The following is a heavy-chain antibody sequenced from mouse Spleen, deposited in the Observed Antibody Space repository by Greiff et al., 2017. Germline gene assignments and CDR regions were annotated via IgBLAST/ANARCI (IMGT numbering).Heavy chain of an antibody. CDR1: GFTFSDYY. CDR3: ARDYYGSSPYAMDY. D-gene: IGHD1-1*01. V-gene: IGHV5-4*02. Sequence: DVKLVESGGGLVKPGGSLKLSCAASGFTFSDYYMYWVRQTPEKRLEWVATISDGGSYTYYPDSVKGRFTISRDNAKNNLYLQMSSLKSEDTAMYYCARDYYGSSPYAMDYWGQGTSVTVSS. J-gene: IGHJ4*01. CDR2: ISDGGSYT.